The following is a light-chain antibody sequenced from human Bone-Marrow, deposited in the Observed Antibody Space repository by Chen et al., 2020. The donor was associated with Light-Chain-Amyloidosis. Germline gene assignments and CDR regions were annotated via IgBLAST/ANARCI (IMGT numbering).Light chain of an antibody. CDR2: PDN. CDR1: SSNIGSNI. Sequence: QSVLTQPPAASGTPGQRVTIPCSGSSSNIGSNIVNWYQQVPGTAPNLLIYPDNQRPSGVPERFSGSKSGTSASLAITGLQSEDEADYYCAAWDDSLNGYVFGSGTKVTVL. V-gene: IGLV1-44*01. CDR3: AAWDDSLNGYV. J-gene: IGLJ1*01.